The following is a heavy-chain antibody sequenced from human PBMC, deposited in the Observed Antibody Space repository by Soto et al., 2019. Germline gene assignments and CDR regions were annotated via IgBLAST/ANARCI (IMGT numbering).Heavy chain of an antibody. J-gene: IGHJ4*02. D-gene: IGHD5-18*01. Sequence: SETLSLTCSVSGDSIGSSTNYWGWIRQHPGKGLGWIGTIYHSGNTYYNPTRKSRVAISVDMSKNQFSLRLNSVTAADTAVYYGARHEWLQLWLVTEYWGQGALVTVSS. CDR3: ARHEWLQLWLVTEY. CDR2: IYHSGNT. CDR1: GDSIGSSTNY. V-gene: IGHV4-39*01.